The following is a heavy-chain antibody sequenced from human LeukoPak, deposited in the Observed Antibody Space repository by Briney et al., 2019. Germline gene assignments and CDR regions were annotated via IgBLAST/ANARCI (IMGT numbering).Heavy chain of an antibody. Sequence: SETLSLTCIVSGGSISSYYWSWIRQPPGKGLEWIGYIYCSGSTNYNPSLKSRVTISVDTSKNQFSLRLSSVNAADTAVYYCARRDGSGYYGYYFDYWGQGALVTVSS. CDR1: GGSISSYY. D-gene: IGHD3-22*01. V-gene: IGHV4-59*01. CDR3: ARRDGSGYYGYYFDY. CDR2: IYCSGST. J-gene: IGHJ4*02.